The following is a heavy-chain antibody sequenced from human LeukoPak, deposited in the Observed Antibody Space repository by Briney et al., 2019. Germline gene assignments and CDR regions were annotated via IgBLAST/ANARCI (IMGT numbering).Heavy chain of an antibody. Sequence: GGSLRLSCAASGFTFSSYAMSWVRQAPGKGLEWVSAISGSGGSTYYADSVKGRFTISRDNPKNTLYLQMNSLRAEDTAVYYCARDGGPHYYHSNTYAFDIWGQGTMVTVSS. CDR3: ARDGGPHYYHSNTYAFDI. CDR2: ISGSGGST. J-gene: IGHJ3*02. V-gene: IGHV3-23*01. CDR1: GFTFSSYA. D-gene: IGHD3-22*01.